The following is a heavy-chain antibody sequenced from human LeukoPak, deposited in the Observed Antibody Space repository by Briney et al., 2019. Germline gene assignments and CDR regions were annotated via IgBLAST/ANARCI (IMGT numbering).Heavy chain of an antibody. Sequence: GGSLRLSCAVSGFTFSSYSMNWVRQAPGKGLEWVSSISSSSSYIYYADSVKGRFTISRDNAKNSLYLQMNSLRAEDTAVYYCARDPHCSSTSCFGHFDYWGQGTLVTVSS. CDR3: ARDPHCSSTSCFGHFDY. CDR1: GFTFSSYS. CDR2: ISSSSSYI. J-gene: IGHJ4*02. V-gene: IGHV3-21*01. D-gene: IGHD2-2*01.